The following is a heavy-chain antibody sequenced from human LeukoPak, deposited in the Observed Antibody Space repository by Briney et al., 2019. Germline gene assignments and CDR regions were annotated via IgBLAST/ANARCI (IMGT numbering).Heavy chain of an antibody. CDR1: GFTFNGFA. Sequence: GGSLRLSCVASGFTFNGFAMHWVRQAPGKGLEYVSAINNNGDSPYYAKSVKGRFTISRDNSKNTVYVQMGSLTTEDMAVYYCARDGGYSSACFDNWGQGTLVTVSS. D-gene: IGHD6-6*01. CDR3: ARDGGYSSACFDN. J-gene: IGHJ4*02. CDR2: INNNGDSP. V-gene: IGHV3-64*01.